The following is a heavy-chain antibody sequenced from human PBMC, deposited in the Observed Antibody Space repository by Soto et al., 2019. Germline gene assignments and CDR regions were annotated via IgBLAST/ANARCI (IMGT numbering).Heavy chain of an antibody. CDR2: MNPNSGNT. V-gene: IGHV1-8*01. D-gene: IGHD1-20*01. J-gene: IGHJ4*02. CDR3: ARGKWGISGTINRFDY. Sequence: QVQLVQSGAEVKKPGASVKVSCKASGYTFISYDINWVRQATGQGLEWMGWMNPNSGNTGYAPKFQGRVTITRDSSISTAYMEVSSLKSEDTAVYCCARGKWGISGTINRFDYWGQGTLVTVSS. CDR1: GYTFISYD.